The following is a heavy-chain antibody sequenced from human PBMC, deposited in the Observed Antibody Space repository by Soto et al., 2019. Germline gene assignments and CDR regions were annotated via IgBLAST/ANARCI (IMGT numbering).Heavy chain of an antibody. CDR2: INHNGDS. J-gene: IGHJ3*02. CDR1: GGSFGTSY. CDR3: ARVTRFPDAFDI. Sequence: QVHLQQWGAGLLKPSETLSLTCGVYGGSFGTSYWAWIRQSPEKGLEWIGEINHNGDSNYNQSLNMRVTISLDMSENQFSLKLTPVAAADTAVYYCARVTRFPDAFDIWGQGTPVIVSS. V-gene: IGHV4-34*01.